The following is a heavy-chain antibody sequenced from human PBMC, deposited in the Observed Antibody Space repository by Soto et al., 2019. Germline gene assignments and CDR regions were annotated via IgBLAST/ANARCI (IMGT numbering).Heavy chain of an antibody. Sequence: GGSLRLSCAASGFTFSSYAMSWVRQAPGKGLEWVSAISGSGGSTYYADSVKGRFTISRDNSKNTLYLQMNSLRAEDTAVYYCAKHIWGSYRLNDFDYWGQGTLVTVSS. V-gene: IGHV3-23*01. D-gene: IGHD3-16*02. J-gene: IGHJ4*02. CDR2: ISGSGGST. CDR3: AKHIWGSYRLNDFDY. CDR1: GFTFSSYA.